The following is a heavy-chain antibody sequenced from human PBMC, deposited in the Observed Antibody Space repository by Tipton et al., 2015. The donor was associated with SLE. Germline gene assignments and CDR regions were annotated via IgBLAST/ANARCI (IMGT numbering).Heavy chain of an antibody. Sequence: TLSLTCTVSGGSISSYYWSWIRQPPGKGLEWIGYIYTSGSTNYNPSLKSRVTISVDTSKNQFSLKQSSVTAADTAVYYCARGEGTHAFDIWGQGTMVTVSS. V-gene: IGHV4-4*08. CDR3: ARGEGTHAFDI. CDR1: GGSISSYY. D-gene: IGHD1-26*01. CDR2: IYTSGST. J-gene: IGHJ3*02.